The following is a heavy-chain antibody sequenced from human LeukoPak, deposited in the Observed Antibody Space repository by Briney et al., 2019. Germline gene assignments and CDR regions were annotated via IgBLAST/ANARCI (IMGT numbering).Heavy chain of an antibody. CDR1: GGSISSSSYY. CDR3: ARGPYSYDSSGAFDI. Sequence: SETLSLTCTVSGGSISSSSYYWGWIRQPPGKGLEWIGRISSSGSTNYNPSLKSRVTISVDTSKNQFSLKLSSVTAADAAVYFCARGPYSYDSSGAFDIWGQGTMVTVSS. CDR2: ISSSGST. D-gene: IGHD3-22*01. J-gene: IGHJ3*02. V-gene: IGHV4-39*07.